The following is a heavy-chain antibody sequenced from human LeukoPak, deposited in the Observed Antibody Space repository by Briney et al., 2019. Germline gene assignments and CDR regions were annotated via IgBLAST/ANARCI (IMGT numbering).Heavy chain of an antibody. CDR1: GFTFSSYA. CDR3: ARVKPGGCGAFCM. CDR2: ISYDGSNK. V-gene: IGHV3-30*04. Sequence: GGSLSLSCAASGFTFSSYAMHWVRQAPGKGLEWVAVISYDGSNKYYADSVKGRFTISRDNSKNTLYLQMNSLRAEDTAVYYCARVKPGGCGAFCMWAQRTMDTVSS. D-gene: IGHD6-19*01. J-gene: IGHJ3*02.